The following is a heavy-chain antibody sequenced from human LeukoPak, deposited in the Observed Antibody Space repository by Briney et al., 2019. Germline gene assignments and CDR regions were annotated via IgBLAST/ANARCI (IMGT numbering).Heavy chain of an antibody. CDR2: ISSSSSTI. Sequence: GGSLRLSCAASGFTFSNAWMSWVRQPPGKGLEWVSYISSSSSTIYYADSVKGRFTISRDNAKNSLYLQMNSLRAEDTAVYYCARPRGRYEMDVWGQGTTVTVSS. V-gene: IGHV3-48*04. CDR3: ARPRGRYEMDV. J-gene: IGHJ6*02. D-gene: IGHD5-24*01. CDR1: GFTFSNAW.